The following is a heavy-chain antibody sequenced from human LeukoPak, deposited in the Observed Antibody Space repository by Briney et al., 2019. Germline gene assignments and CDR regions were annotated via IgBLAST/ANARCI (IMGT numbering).Heavy chain of an antibody. V-gene: IGHV4-31*03. D-gene: IGHD6-13*01. CDR3: ARAEQQPTHYGMDV. CDR1: GGSISSGGYY. CDR2: IYYSGST. Sequence: SQTLSLTCTVSGGSISSGGYYWSWIRQHPGKGLEWIGYIYYSGSTYYNPSLKSRVTISVDTSKNQFSLKLSSVTAADTAVYYCARAEQQPTHYGMDVWGQGTTVTVSS. J-gene: IGHJ6*02.